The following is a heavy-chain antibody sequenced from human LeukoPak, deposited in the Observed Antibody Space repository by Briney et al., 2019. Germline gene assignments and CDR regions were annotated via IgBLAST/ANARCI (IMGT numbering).Heavy chain of an antibody. V-gene: IGHV3-23*01. Sequence: PGGSLRLSCAASGFTFSSYAMSWVRQAPGKGLEWVSAISGSGGSTYYADSVKGRFTISRDNSKNTLYLQMNSLRAEDTAVYYCAKRSVRRSWSAAEYFQHWGQGTLVTVSS. CDR1: GFTFSSYA. J-gene: IGHJ1*01. D-gene: IGHD6-13*01. CDR3: AKRSVRRSWSAAEYFQH. CDR2: ISGSGGST.